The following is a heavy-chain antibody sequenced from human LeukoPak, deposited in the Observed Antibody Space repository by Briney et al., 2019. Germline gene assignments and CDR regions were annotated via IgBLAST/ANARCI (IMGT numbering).Heavy chain of an antibody. Sequence: ASVTVSCKASGYAFTSYAMHWVRQAPGQRLEWMGWINAGNGNTKYSQKFQGRVTITRDTSASTAYMELSSLRSEDTAVYYCARSSLQLWLLYWGQGTLVTVSS. D-gene: IGHD5-18*01. V-gene: IGHV1-3*01. CDR1: GYAFTSYA. J-gene: IGHJ4*02. CDR3: ARSSLQLWLLY. CDR2: INAGNGNT.